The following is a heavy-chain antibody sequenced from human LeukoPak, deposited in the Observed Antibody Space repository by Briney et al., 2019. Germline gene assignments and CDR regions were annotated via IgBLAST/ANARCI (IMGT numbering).Heavy chain of an antibody. CDR2: IKQDGSEK. Sequence: GGSLRLSCTASGFTFSLYWMSWVRQAPGKGLEWVANIKQDGSEKYYVDSVKGRFTISRDNAKNSLYLQMNSLRAEDTAVYYCATYSNDRTGINFDCWGQGTLVTVSS. CDR1: GFTFSLYW. J-gene: IGHJ4*02. V-gene: IGHV3-7*01. CDR3: ATYSNDRTGINFDC. D-gene: IGHD1-26*01.